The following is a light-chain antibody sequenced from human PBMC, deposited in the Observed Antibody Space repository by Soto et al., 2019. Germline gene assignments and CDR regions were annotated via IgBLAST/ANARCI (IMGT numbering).Light chain of an antibody. V-gene: IGKV3-11*01. J-gene: IGKJ1*01. Sequence: EVVMRQSPATLSVSPGEGATLSCRGSQSVRTYLAWYQKTPGQGPRLXIYDASNRETGIPARFSCSGAGTEFTRTISSLEPEDDAIYYCPQRNNWTWTFGQGTKVDIK. CDR3: PQRNNWTWT. CDR1: QSVRTY. CDR2: DAS.